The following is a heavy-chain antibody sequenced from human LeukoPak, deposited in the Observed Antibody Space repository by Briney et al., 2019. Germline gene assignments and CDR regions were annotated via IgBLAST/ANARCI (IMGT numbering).Heavy chain of an antibody. V-gene: IGHV3-21*01. CDR3: ARGGRGSGSYYLGFDY. Sequence: GGSLRLSCAASGFTFSRYSMNWFRQAPGKGLERVSSISSRSTNIFYADSVKGRFTISRDNAKNTLYLQMNSLRAEDTAVYYCARGGRGSGSYYLGFDYWGQGTLVTVSS. CDR1: GFTFSRYS. J-gene: IGHJ4*02. CDR2: ISSRSTNI. D-gene: IGHD3-10*01.